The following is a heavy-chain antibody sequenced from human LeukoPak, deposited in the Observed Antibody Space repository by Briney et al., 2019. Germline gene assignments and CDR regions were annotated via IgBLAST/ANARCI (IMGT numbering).Heavy chain of an antibody. CDR1: GGSISSSDYY. CDR2: INYSETT. CDR3: ARGIFGMVINGFDI. Sequence: SETLSLTCTVSGGSISSSDYYWGWIRQPPGKGLEWIGYINYSETTNYNPSLKRRVTISVDTSRNQFSLRLSSVTAADTAVYYCARGIFGMVINGFDIWGQGTMVTVSS. D-gene: IGHD3-3*01. V-gene: IGHV4-61*08. J-gene: IGHJ3*02.